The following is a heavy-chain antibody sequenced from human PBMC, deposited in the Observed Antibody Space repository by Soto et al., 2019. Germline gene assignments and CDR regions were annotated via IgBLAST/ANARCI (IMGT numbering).Heavy chain of an antibody. D-gene: IGHD6-13*01. J-gene: IGHJ4*02. Sequence: PGGSVRLSCAASAFTFSNYCMSWVRQAPGKGLQWVATIHPTGSNTHYAESVEGRFTISRDNSKNTLNLQMNSLRVEDTAVYYCEKDPSPGTADYSGQGTLVTLSS. CDR1: AFTFSNYC. CDR2: IHPTGSNT. V-gene: IGHV3-23*01. CDR3: EKDPSPGTADY.